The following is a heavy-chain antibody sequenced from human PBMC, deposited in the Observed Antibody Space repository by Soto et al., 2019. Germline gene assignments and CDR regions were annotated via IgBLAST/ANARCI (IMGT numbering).Heavy chain of an antibody. CDR1: GFSVSSNY. Sequence: GWSLRLSCAASGFSVSSNYMSWVRQAPGKGLEWVSVFYAGGTTSYADSVKGRFTISRDNSKNTLYLQMNSLRAEDTAVYFCARGLVKEAARPPIYNLCLGAVLMISSGM. J-gene: IGHJ6*01. D-gene: IGHD6-6*01. CDR2: FYAGGTT. CDR3: ARGLVKEAARPPIYNLCLGAVLMISSGM. V-gene: IGHV3-53*01.